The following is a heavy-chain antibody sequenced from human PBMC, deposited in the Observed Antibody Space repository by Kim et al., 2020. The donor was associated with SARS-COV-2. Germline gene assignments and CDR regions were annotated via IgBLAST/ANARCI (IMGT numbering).Heavy chain of an antibody. CDR1: GFTFSNAW. V-gene: IGHV3-15*01. CDR3: TTDLYCSSTSCYADFDY. D-gene: IGHD2-2*01. CDR2: IKSKTDGGTT. J-gene: IGHJ4*02. Sequence: GGSLRLSCAASGFTFSNAWMSWVRQAPGKGLEWVGRIKSKTDGGTTDYAAPVKGRFTISRDDSKNTLYLQMNSLKTEDTAVYYCTTDLYCSSTSCYADFDYWGQGTLVTVSS.